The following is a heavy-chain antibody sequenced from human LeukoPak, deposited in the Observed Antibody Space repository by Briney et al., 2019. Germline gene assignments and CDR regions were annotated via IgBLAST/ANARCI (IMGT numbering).Heavy chain of an antibody. V-gene: IGHV3-66*01. CDR2: IYSGGST. CDR3: ARSGGSGSYYIGY. D-gene: IGHD3-10*01. Sequence: GGSLRLSCAASGFTVSSNYMSWVRQAPGKGLEWVSVIYSGGSTYYADSVKGRFTISRDNSKNTLYLQMSSLRAEDTAVYYCARSGGSGSYYIGYWGQGTLVTVSS. CDR1: GFTVSSNY. J-gene: IGHJ4*02.